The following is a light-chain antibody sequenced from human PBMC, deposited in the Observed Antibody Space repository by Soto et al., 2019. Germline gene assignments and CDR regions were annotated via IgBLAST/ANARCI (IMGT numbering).Light chain of an antibody. V-gene: IGKV1-5*01. Sequence: DIQMTQSPSTLSGSVGDRVTITCRASQTISIWLAWYQQKPGKAPKLLIYDASILKSGVPSRFSGSGSGTEFTLTIRSLQPDDFATYYCQQYNSYRTFGQGTKVDIK. J-gene: IGKJ1*01. CDR1: QTISIW. CDR3: QQYNSYRT. CDR2: DAS.